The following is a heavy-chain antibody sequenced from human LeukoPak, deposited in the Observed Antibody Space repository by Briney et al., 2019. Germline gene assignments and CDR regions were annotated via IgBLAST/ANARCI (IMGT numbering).Heavy chain of an antibody. CDR1: GYTFTDYY. V-gene: IGHV1-2*02. D-gene: IGHD3-16*02. Sequence: ASVKVSCKASGYTFTDYYMHGVRQAPGQGVEWMGWINPNSGGTNYAQKFQGRVTITRDTSISTAYMELSRLRSDDTAVYYCARAVYDYVWGSYRPIDYWGQGTLVTVSS. CDR3: ARAVYDYVWGSYRPIDY. CDR2: INPNSGGT. J-gene: IGHJ4*02.